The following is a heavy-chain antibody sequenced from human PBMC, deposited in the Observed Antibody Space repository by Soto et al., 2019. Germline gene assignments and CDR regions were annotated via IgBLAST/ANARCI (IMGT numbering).Heavy chain of an antibody. CDR3: AKGDYDILTGYSY. J-gene: IGHJ4*02. V-gene: IGHV3-9*01. Sequence: EVQLVESGGGLVQPGRSLRLSCAASGFTFDDYAIHWVRQAPGKGLEWVSGISWNSGSIGYADSVKGRFTISRDNAKNSLYLQMNSLRAEDTALYYCAKGDYDILTGYSYWGQGTLVTVSS. CDR2: ISWNSGSI. CDR1: GFTFDDYA. D-gene: IGHD3-9*01.